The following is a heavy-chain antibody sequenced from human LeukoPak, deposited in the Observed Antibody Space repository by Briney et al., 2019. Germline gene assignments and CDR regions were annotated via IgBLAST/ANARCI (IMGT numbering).Heavy chain of an antibody. D-gene: IGHD3-22*01. CDR1: GYTFISYS. Sequence: ASVKVSCKASGYTFISYSISWVRQAPGQGLEWMGWISTYNGNTNYALKFQGRVIMTTDTYTKTAYMELTSLRSDDSAVYYCARHPYYDTSAYYVYWGQGTLVTVSS. CDR2: ISTYNGNT. J-gene: IGHJ4*02. CDR3: ARHPYYDTSAYYVY. V-gene: IGHV1-18*01.